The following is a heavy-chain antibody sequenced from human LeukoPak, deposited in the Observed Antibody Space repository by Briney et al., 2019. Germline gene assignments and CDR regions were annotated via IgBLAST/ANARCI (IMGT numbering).Heavy chain of an antibody. CDR3: ARRIAAAEANWFDP. J-gene: IGHJ5*02. D-gene: IGHD6-13*01. CDR2: IYPGDSDT. CDR1: GYTFTSYW. Sequence: GESLKISCKGSGYTFTSYWIGWVRQMPGKGLEWMGIIYPGDSDTRYSPSFQGQVTISADKSISTAYLQWSSLKASDTAVYYCARRIAAAEANWFDPWGQGTLVTVSS. V-gene: IGHV5-51*01.